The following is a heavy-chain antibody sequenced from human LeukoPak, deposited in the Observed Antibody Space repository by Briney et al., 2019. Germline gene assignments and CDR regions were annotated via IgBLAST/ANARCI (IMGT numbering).Heavy chain of an antibody. D-gene: IGHD6-6*01. CDR2: IYHSGST. J-gene: IGHJ4*02. CDR1: GGSISSYY. Sequence: SETLSLTCTVSGGSISSYYWSWVRQPPGKGLEWIGEIYHSGSTNYNPSLKSRVTISVDKSKNQFSLKLSSVTAADTALYHCARGPAGEQLVPWYFDYWGQGTLVTVSS. CDR3: ARGPAGEQLVPWYFDY. V-gene: IGHV4-4*02.